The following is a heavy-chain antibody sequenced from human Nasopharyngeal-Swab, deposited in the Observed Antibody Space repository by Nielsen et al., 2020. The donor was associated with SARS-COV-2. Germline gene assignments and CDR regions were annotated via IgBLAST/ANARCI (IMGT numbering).Heavy chain of an antibody. V-gene: IGHV1-69*13. CDR1: GGTFSSYA. CDR3: ARVGYYGSGIRYYFDY. CDR2: IIPIFGTA. J-gene: IGHJ4*02. D-gene: IGHD3-10*01. Sequence: SVKVSCKASGGTFSSYAISWVRQAPRQGLEWMGGIIPIFGTANYAQKFQGRVTITADESTSTAYMELSSLRSEDTAVYYCARVGYYGSGIRYYFDYWGQGTLVTVSS.